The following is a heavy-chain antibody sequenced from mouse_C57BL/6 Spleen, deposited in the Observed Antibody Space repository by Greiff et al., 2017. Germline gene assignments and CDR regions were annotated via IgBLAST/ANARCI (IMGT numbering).Heavy chain of an antibody. V-gene: IGHV1-18*01. Sequence: EVKLQQSGPELVKPGASVKIPCKASGYTFTDYNMDWVKQSHGKSLEWIGDINPNNGGTIYNQKFKGKATLTVDKSSSTAYMELRSLTSEDTAVYYCARSGESSGLYAMDYWGQGTSVTVSS. CDR3: ARSGESSGLYAMDY. J-gene: IGHJ4*01. CDR2: INPNNGGT. CDR1: GYTFTDYN. D-gene: IGHD3-2*02.